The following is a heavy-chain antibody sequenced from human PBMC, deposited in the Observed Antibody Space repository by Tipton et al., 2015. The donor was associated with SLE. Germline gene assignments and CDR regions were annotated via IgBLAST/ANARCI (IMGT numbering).Heavy chain of an antibody. CDR3: ARLGGWSGPYYFDY. CDR1: GGSISSHY. J-gene: IGHJ4*02. Sequence: LRLSCTVSGGSISSHYWSWIRQPPGKGLEWIGHIYYSGSTNYNPSLKSRVTISVDTSKNQFSLKLTSVTAADTAVYYCARLGGWSGPYYFDYWGQGPLVTVSS. V-gene: IGHV4-59*11. D-gene: IGHD3-3*01. CDR2: IYYSGST.